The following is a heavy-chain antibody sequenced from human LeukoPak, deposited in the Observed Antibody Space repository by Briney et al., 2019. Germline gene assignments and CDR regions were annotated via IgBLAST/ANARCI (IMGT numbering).Heavy chain of an antibody. Sequence: SETLSLTCTVSGGSISSYYWSWIRQPPGKGLEWIGYIYYSGSTNYNPSLKSRVTISVDTSKNQFSLKLSSVTAADTAVYYCARVLRGYYDSSGYYYLFDYWGQGTLVTVSS. CDR1: GGSISSYY. CDR3: ARVLRGYYDSSGYYYLFDY. D-gene: IGHD3-22*01. V-gene: IGHV4-59*01. CDR2: IYYSGST. J-gene: IGHJ4*02.